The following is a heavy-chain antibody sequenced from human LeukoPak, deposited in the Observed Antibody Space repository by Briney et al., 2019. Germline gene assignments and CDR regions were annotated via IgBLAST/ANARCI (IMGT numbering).Heavy chain of an antibody. CDR3: AKVQGYDFWSGYSGFDAFDI. J-gene: IGHJ3*02. CDR2: ISGSGGST. V-gene: IGHV3-23*01. CDR1: GFTFSSYA. D-gene: IGHD3-3*01. Sequence: GGSLRLSCAASGFTFSSYAMSWVRQAPGKGLEWVSAISGSGGSTYYADSVKGRFTISRDNSKNTLYLQMNSLRAEDTAVYYCAKVQGYDFWSGYSGFDAFDIWGQGTMVTVSS.